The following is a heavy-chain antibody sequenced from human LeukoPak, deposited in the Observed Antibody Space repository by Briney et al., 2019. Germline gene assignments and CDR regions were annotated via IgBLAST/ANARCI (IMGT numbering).Heavy chain of an antibody. Sequence: GGSLRPSCAASGFTFSSYTMNWVRQAPGKGLEWVSSISSSSSYIFYADSVKGRFTISRDNAKNSLYLQMNSLRAEDTAVYYCARDYYKNFDYWGQGTLVTVSS. D-gene: IGHD3-22*01. CDR3: ARDYYKNFDY. V-gene: IGHV3-21*01. J-gene: IGHJ4*02. CDR1: GFTFSSYT. CDR2: ISSSSSYI.